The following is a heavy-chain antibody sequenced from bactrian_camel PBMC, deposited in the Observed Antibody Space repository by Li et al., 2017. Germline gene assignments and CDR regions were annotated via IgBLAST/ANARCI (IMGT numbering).Heavy chain of an antibody. CDR1: ESTYRSIC. Sequence: HVQLVESGGGSVQAGGSLTLSCTASESTYRSICMAWFRQAPGSQRETVATVDSSGRAIYTDSVKDRFTISKDNVKNTLYLQMNSLEVEDTAMYYCAAQPAATRAPMACRSRATRRFGYWGQGTQVTVS. J-gene: IGHJ6*01. V-gene: IGHV3S53*01. CDR2: VDSSGRA. D-gene: IGHD4*01. CDR3: AAQPAATRAPMACRSRATRRFGY.